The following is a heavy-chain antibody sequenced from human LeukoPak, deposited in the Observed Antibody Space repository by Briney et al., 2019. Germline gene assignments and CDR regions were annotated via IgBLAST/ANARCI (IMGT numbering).Heavy chain of an antibody. CDR2: IDASGDAT. CDR3: AKGSGSGWYGWFAP. J-gene: IGHJ5*02. V-gene: IGHV3-23*01. Sequence: PGGSLRLSCAASGFTFSSFAMYWVRQAPGKGLEWVSSIDASGDATYYADSVKGRFTISRDNSKNTFYLQMNSLRAEDTAVYYCAKGSGSGWYGWFAPWGQGTLVTVSS. D-gene: IGHD6-13*01. CDR1: GFTFSSFA.